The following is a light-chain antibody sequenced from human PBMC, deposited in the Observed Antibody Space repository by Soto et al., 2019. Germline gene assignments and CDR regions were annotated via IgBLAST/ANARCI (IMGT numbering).Light chain of an antibody. Sequence: DIQMTQSPSSLSASVGDRVTISCRASQSINSWVTWYHQKPGKAPKLLIYDASSLESGVPSRFSGSGSGTEFTLTISSLQPDDFATYYCQQYNSYPWTFGQGTKVDIK. J-gene: IGKJ2*02. V-gene: IGKV1-5*01. CDR2: DAS. CDR3: QQYNSYPWT. CDR1: QSINSW.